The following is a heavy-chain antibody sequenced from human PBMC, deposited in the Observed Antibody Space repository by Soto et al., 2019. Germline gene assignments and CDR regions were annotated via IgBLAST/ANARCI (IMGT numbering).Heavy chain of an antibody. CDR1: GFTVNANY. CDR2: LYGGGRT. CDR3: ARDYGGYLDY. D-gene: IGHD4-17*01. J-gene: IGHJ4*02. Sequence: GGSLRLSCAASGFTVNANYMTWVRQAPGNGLEWVSVLYGGGRTYYADSLKGRFTVSRDNSKNTLYLQMNSLRAEDTAVYYCARDYGGYLDYWGQGTLVTVSS. V-gene: IGHV3-53*01.